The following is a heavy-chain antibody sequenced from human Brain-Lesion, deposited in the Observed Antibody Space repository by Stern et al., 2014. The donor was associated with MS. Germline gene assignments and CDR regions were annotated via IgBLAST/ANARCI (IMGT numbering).Heavy chain of an antibody. D-gene: IGHD3-10*01. V-gene: IGHV3-74*02. CDR3: ARGERWIDS. Sequence: EVQLLESGGGLVQPGGSLRLSCAASGFTFSNYWMHWVRQAPGTGQVWVSRVNNDGRRTSYADSVKGRFTMSRDNAKNTLYLQMNSLRVEDTAIYYCARGERWIDSWGQGTLVTVSS. CDR1: GFTFSNYW. CDR2: VNNDGRRT. J-gene: IGHJ5*01.